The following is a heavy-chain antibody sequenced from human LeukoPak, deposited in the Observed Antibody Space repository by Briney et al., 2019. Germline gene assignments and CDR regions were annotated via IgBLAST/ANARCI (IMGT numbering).Heavy chain of an antibody. D-gene: IGHD2-2*01. CDR2: IYYSGST. V-gene: IGHV4-39*07. CDR3: ARDDCSSTSCYGSGFDP. Sequence: SETLSLTCTVSGGSISSSSYYWGWIRQPPGKGLEWIGSIYYSGSTYYNPSLKSRVTISVDTSKNQFSLKLSSVTAADTAVYYCARDDCSSTSCYGSGFDPWGQGTLVTVSS. CDR1: GGSISSSSYY. J-gene: IGHJ5*02.